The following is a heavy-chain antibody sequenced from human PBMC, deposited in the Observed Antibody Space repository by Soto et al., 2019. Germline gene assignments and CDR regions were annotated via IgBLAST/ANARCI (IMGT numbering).Heavy chain of an antibody. V-gene: IGHV4-4*02. CDR3: AREVNSSPARGPNWFDP. CDR1: GDSVNNSHW. CDR2: TYHSGTT. D-gene: IGHD6-13*01. J-gene: IGHJ5*02. Sequence: SETLSLTCAVSGDSVNNSHWWSWVRQTPGKGLEWIGETYHSGTTNYNPSLKTRVTISIDKSKNQFSLKMNSVTAADTAVYYCAREVNSSPARGPNWFDPWGQGTLVTVSS.